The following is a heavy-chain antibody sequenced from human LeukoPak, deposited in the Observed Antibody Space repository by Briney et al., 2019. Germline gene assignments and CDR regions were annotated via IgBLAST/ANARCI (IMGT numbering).Heavy chain of an antibody. CDR2: IYSGGST. D-gene: IGHD4-23*01. CDR3: AKGGGWLYYFDY. CDR1: GFTVSSNY. J-gene: IGHJ4*02. V-gene: IGHV3-53*01. Sequence: GGSLRLSCVASGFTVSSNYMTWVRQAPGKGLEWVSVIYSGGSTNYAGTVKGRFTISRDNSKNTVYLQMNSLRAEDTAVYYCAKGGGWLYYFDYWGQGTLVTVSS.